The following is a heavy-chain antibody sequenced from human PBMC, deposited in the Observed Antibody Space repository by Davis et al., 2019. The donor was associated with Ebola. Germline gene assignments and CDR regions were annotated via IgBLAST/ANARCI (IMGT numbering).Heavy chain of an antibody. Sequence: SETLSLTCSVSGGSISGHSWSWIRQSPGKGLEWIGYLYFTGKTNYNPALESRVTIAGDTAKNRLSLRLTSVTAADSASYYCARVHATVSTLNWKDHSYHFGIDVWGQGTPVTVSS. CDR2: LYFTGKT. CDR1: GGSISGHS. CDR3: ARVHATVSTLNWKDHSYHFGIDV. D-gene: IGHD4-17*01. J-gene: IGHJ6*02. V-gene: IGHV4-59*11.